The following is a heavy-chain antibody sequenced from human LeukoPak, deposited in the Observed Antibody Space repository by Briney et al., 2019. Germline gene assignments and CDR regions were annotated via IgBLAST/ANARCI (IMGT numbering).Heavy chain of an antibody. CDR2: IYYSGST. D-gene: IGHD3-22*01. CDR3: ARNYYYDSSAPGYFDL. CDR1: GGSISSYY. J-gene: IGHJ2*01. V-gene: IGHV4-59*01. Sequence: PSETLSLTCTVSGGSISSYYWSWIRQPPGKGLEWIGYIYYSGSTNYNPSLKSRVTISVDTSKNQFSLKLSSVTAADTAVYYCARNYYYDSSAPGYFDLWGRGTLVTVS.